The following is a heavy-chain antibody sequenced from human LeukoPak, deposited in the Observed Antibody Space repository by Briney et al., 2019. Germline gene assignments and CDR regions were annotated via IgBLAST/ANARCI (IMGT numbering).Heavy chain of an antibody. D-gene: IGHD3-3*01. V-gene: IGHV3-48*01. CDR2: IRSSSSTI. CDR3: ARSLRNALDI. CDR1: GFTFSSYS. J-gene: IGHJ3*02. Sequence: GGSLRLSCAASGFTFSSYSMNWVRQAPGKGLEWVSYIRSSSSTIYYADSVKGRFTISTDNANNSLYLQMNSLRAEDTAVYYCARSLRNALDIWGQGTMVTVSS.